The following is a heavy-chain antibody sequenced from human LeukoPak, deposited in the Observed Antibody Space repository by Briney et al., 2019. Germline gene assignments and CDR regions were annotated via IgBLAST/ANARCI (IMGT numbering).Heavy chain of an antibody. J-gene: IGHJ3*02. Sequence: PSETLSLTWTVSGXSISSYYGSWIRQPPGKGLEWIVYMYDSGSTNYNPSLKSRVTISVDTSKNQFSLKLSSVTAADTAMYYCAREGSYSAFDIWGQGTMVTVSS. D-gene: IGHD1-26*01. CDR2: MYDSGST. CDR1: GXSISSYY. V-gene: IGHV4-59*01. CDR3: AREGSYSAFDI.